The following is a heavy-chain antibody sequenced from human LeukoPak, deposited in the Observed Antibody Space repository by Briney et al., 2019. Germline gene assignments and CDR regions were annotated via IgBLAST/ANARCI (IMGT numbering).Heavy chain of an antibody. CDR1: GDSISLSFYY. D-gene: IGHD2-8*01. J-gene: IGHJ4*02. CDR2: VYYSGTT. CDR3: ARDQGGVLFY. Sequence: PSETLSLTCSVSGDSISLSFYYWGWIRQPPGKALEWIGSVYYSGTTSYNPSLKSRVTISVDMSKNHFSLRLRSVTAADTAMYYCARDQGGVLFYWGQGTLVTVSS. V-gene: IGHV4-39*07.